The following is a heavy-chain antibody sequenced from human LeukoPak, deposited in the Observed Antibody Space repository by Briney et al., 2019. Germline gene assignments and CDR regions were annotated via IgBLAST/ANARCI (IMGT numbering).Heavy chain of an antibody. D-gene: IGHD3-16*02. CDR2: VSGSGGSA. CDR1: GFTFRDYD. Sequence: GGSLRLSCAASGFTFRDYDMSWVRQAPGKGVEWVSSVSGSGGSAYYADSVRGRFTISRDHSTSTLYLQMNSLRAEDTAVYYCAKGGNYQYVWGSYRSNYYYYYMDVWGKGTTVTVSS. J-gene: IGHJ6*03. CDR3: AKGGNYQYVWGSYRSNYYYYYMDV. V-gene: IGHV3-23*01.